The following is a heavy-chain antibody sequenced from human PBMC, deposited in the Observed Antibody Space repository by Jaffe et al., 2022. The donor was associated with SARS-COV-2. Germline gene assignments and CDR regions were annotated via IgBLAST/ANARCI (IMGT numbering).Heavy chain of an antibody. D-gene: IGHD1-1*01. CDR1: GFTFSSYW. Sequence: EVQLVESGGGLVQPGGSLRLSCAASGFTFSSYWMHWVRQAPGKGLMWVSRINSDGSYTNYADSVKGRFTISRDNPKNMLYLQMNSLRAEDTAVYYCTRDTPWSGTYGMDVWGQGTTVTVSS. CDR2: INSDGSYT. CDR3: TRDTPWSGTYGMDV. V-gene: IGHV3-74*01. J-gene: IGHJ6*02.